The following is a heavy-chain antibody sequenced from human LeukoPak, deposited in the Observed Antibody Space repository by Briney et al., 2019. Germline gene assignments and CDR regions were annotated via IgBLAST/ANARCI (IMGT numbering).Heavy chain of an antibody. CDR3: ARIGYSSSCFDY. CDR2: IKQDGSGK. D-gene: IGHD6-13*01. CDR1: GFIFNKYW. V-gene: IGHV3-7*01. J-gene: IGHJ4*02. Sequence: GGSLRLSCAASGFIFNKYWMSWVRQAPGKGLEWVANIKQDGSGKYYADPVKGRFTISRDNAQNSVYLQMNSVRAEDTAVYYCARIGYSSSCFDYWGQGTPVTVSS.